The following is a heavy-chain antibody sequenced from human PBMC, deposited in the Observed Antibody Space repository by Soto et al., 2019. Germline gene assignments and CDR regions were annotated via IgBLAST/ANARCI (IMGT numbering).Heavy chain of an antibody. CDR3: ARDVVLRYFDPYYYYMDV. CDR1: GFTFSSYW. J-gene: IGHJ6*03. V-gene: IGHV3-7*01. Sequence: EVQLVESGGGLVQPGGSLRLSCAASGFTFSSYWMSWVRQAPGKGLEWVANIKQDGSEKYYVYSVKGRFTISRDNAKNSLYLQMNSLRAEDTAVYYCARDVVLRYFDPYYYYMDVWGKGTTVTVSS. D-gene: IGHD3-9*01. CDR2: IKQDGSEK.